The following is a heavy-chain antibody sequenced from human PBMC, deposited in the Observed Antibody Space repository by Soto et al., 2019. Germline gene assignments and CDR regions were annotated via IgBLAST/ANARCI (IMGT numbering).Heavy chain of an antibody. J-gene: IGHJ4*02. CDR3: ARLYSGSYYAMYYFDY. CDR2: ISAYNGNT. D-gene: IGHD1-26*01. Sequence: ASVKVSCKASGYTFTSYGISWVRQAPGQGLEWMGWISAYNGNTNYAQKLQGRVTMTTDTSTSTAYMELRSLRSDDTAVYYCARLYSGSYYAMYYFDYWGQGTLVTVSS. V-gene: IGHV1-18*01. CDR1: GYTFTSYG.